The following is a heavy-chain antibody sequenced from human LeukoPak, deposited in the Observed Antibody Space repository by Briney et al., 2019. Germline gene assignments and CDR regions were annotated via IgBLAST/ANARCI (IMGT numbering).Heavy chain of an antibody. Sequence: PGGSLRLSCAASGFTFSNAWMSWVRQAPGKGLEWVGRIKSKTDGGTTDYAAPVKGRFTISRDDSKNTLYLQMNSLKTENTAVYYCTTVYPGYYDFWSCYYFFDYWGQGTLVTVSS. CDR1: GFTFSNAW. D-gene: IGHD3-3*01. CDR2: IKSKTDGGTT. J-gene: IGHJ4*02. V-gene: IGHV3-15*01. CDR3: TTVYPGYYDFWSCYYFFDY.